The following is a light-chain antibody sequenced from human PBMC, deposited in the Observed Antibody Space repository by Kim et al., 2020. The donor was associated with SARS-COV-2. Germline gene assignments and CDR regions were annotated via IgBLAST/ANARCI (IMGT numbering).Light chain of an antibody. CDR2: WAS. CDR3: QQSYGTPHT. Sequence: RAPINCKSSQSVLYSSNNKNYLAWYQQKPGQPPKLLIYWASTRQSGVPDRFSGSGSGTDFTLSISSLQAEDVAVYYCQQSYGTPHTFGQGTKLEI. CDR1: QSVLYSSNNKNY. J-gene: IGKJ2*01. V-gene: IGKV4-1*01.